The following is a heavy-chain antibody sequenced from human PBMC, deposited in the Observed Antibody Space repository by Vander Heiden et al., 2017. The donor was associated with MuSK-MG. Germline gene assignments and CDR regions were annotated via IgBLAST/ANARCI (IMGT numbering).Heavy chain of an antibody. D-gene: IGHD4-17*01. CDR3: ARTALSRYGPYYFDY. Sequence: QLQLQESGPGLVKPSETLSLTCTVSGGSISSSSYYWGWIRQPPGKGLEWIGSIYYSGSTYYNPALKSRVTISVDTSKNQFSLKLSSVTAADTAVYYCARTALSRYGPYYFDYWGQGNLVTVSS. CDR1: GGSISSSSYY. V-gene: IGHV4-39*01. J-gene: IGHJ4*02. CDR2: IYYSGST.